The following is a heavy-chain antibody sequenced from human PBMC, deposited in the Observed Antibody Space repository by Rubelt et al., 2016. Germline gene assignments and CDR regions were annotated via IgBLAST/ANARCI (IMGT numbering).Heavy chain of an antibody. CDR3: ARAVPFDY. Sequence: QLQLQESGPGLVKPSETLSLTCTVSGGSITSSSYYWGWIRQPPGKGLEWISYISSSGGTIYYADSVKGRFTVSRDNAKNSMFLQMNSLRAEDTAVYYCARAVPFDYWGQGTLVTVSS. V-gene: IGHV3-11*04. J-gene: IGHJ4*02. CDR1: GGSITSSSYY. CDR2: ISSSGGTI.